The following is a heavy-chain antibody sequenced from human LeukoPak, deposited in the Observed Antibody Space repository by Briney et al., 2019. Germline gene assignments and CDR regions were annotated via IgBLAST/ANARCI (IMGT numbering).Heavy chain of an antibody. CDR1: GYTFTSYG. J-gene: IGHJ4*02. CDR3: AREARVVITTSPYFDY. CDR2: ISAYNGNT. Sequence: GASVKVSCKASGYTFTSYGISWVRQAPGQGLEWMGWISAYNGNTNYAQKLQGRVTMTTDTSTSTAYMELRSLRSDDTAVYYCAREARVVITTSPYFDYWGQGTLVTVSS. D-gene: IGHD3-22*01. V-gene: IGHV1-18*01.